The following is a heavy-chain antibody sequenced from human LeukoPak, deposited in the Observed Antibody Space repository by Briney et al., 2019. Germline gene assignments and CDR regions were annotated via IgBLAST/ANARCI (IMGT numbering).Heavy chain of an antibody. Sequence: ASVKVSCKASGYTFTGYYMHWVRQAPGQGLEWMGWINPNSGGTNYAQKFQGRVAMTRDTSISTAYMELSRLRSDDTAVYYCARGPRLRAGGAFDIWGQGTMVTVSS. J-gene: IGHJ3*02. CDR1: GYTFTGYY. CDR2: INPNSGGT. D-gene: IGHD3-10*01. CDR3: ARGPRLRAGGAFDI. V-gene: IGHV1-2*02.